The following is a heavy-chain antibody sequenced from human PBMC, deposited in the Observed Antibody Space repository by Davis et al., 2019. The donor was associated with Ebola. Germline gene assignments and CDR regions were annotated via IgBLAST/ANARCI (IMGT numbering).Heavy chain of an antibody. CDR2: ISSSGSTI. V-gene: IGHV3-48*03. Sequence: GESLKISCAASGFTFSSYEMNWVRQAPGKGLEWVSYISSSGSTIYYADSVKGRFTISRDNAKNSLYLQMNSLGAEDTAVYYCARLTGSYPGWFDPWSQGTLVTVSS. CDR1: GFTFSSYE. J-gene: IGHJ5*02. CDR3: ARLTGSYPGWFDP. D-gene: IGHD1-26*01.